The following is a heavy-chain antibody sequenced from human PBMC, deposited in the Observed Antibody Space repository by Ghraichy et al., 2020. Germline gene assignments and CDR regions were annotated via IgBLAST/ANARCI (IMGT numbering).Heavy chain of an antibody. D-gene: IGHD4/OR15-4a*01. V-gene: IGHV4-39*01. CDR2: VFYTGEK. CDR1: GGPVSSSDSY. J-gene: IGHJ4*02. CDR3: ARLQVPGNFDY. Sequence: SKTLSLTCTVSGGPVSSSDSYWAWLRQPPGKGLEWIANVFYTGEKYYNPSLRSRVTISVDTSNNQFSLNLYSATAPDTAVYYCARLQVPGNFDYWGQGTLVPVSS.